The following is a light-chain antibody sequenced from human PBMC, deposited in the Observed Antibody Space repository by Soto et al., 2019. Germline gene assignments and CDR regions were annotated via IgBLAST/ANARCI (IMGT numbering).Light chain of an antibody. V-gene: IGLV7-46*01. CDR1: TGDVTNGRW. CDR2: DPS. J-gene: IGLJ7*01. Sequence: QAVVTQVPSLTVSPGGTVTLTCGSSTGDVTNGRWPYWFQQRPGQVPRTLIHDPSNKHSWTPARFSGSLLGGKALLTLSGAQPEDESSYCLLLFDHGVAVFGGGTQLTVL. CDR3: LLFDHGVAV.